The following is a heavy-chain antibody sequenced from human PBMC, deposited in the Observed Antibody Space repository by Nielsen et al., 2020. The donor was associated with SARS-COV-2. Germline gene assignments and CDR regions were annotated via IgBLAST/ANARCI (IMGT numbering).Heavy chain of an antibody. CDR1: GFTFSSYSM. Sequence: ESLKISCAASGFTFSSYSMNWVRQAPGKGLEWIGEIYHSGSTNYNPSLKSRVTISVDKSKNQFSLKLSSVTAADTAVYYCARDLGSGWFLDYWGQGTLVTVSS. CDR3: ARDLGSGWFLDY. V-gene: IGHV4/OR15-8*01. D-gene: IGHD6-19*01. CDR2: IYHSGST. J-gene: IGHJ4*02.